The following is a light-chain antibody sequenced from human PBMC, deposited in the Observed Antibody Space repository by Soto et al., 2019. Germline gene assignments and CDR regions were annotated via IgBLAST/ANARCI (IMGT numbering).Light chain of an antibody. Sequence: QAVLSHPASVSWSPGQAITISCTGSSSDVGYYNYVSWYQHHPGKAPKLLIFEISRRPSWTSSRFSGSRSGYTASLTISGLQAEEEADYYCASYTSSGNDVFGPGTKVTVL. J-gene: IGLJ1*01. CDR3: ASYTSSGNDV. V-gene: IGLV2-14*01. CDR2: EIS. CDR1: SSDVGYYNY.